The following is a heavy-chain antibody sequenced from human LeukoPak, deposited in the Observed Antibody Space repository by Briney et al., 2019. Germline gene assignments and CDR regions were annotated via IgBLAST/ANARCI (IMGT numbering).Heavy chain of an antibody. J-gene: IGHJ4*02. D-gene: IGHD3-9*01. V-gene: IGHV1-24*01. CDR3: ATVAGRTYYDISTGPFDY. Sequence: ASVKVSCKVSGYTLTELSMHWVRQAPGKGLEWMGGFDPEDGETTYAQKFQGRVTMTEDTSTDTAYMELSSLRSEDTAVYYCATVAGRTYYDISTGPFDYWGQGTLVTVSS. CDR1: GYTLTELS. CDR2: FDPEDGET.